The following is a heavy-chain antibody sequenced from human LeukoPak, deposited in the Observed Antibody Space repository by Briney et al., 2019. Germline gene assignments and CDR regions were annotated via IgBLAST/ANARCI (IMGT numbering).Heavy chain of an antibody. V-gene: IGHV1-8*01. Sequence: ASVKVSCKASGYTSTSYDINWVRQATGQGLEWMGWMNPNSGNTGYAQKFQGRVTMTRNTSISTAYMELSSLRSEDTAVYYCARDRLGLSYYYGSGISGWFDPWGQGTLVTVSS. CDR1: GYTSTSYD. J-gene: IGHJ5*02. CDR2: MNPNSGNT. CDR3: ARDRLGLSYYYGSGISGWFDP. D-gene: IGHD3-10*01.